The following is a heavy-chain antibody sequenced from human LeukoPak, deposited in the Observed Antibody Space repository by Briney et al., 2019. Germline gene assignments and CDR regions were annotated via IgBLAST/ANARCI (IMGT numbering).Heavy chain of an antibody. Sequence: GGSLRLSCAASGFTFSSYGMHWVRQAPGKGLEWVAFIRYDGSNKYYADSVKGRFTISRDNSKNTLYLQMNSLRAEDTAVYYCARDRSTVESYFDYWGQGTLVTVSS. V-gene: IGHV3-30*02. J-gene: IGHJ4*02. CDR2: IRYDGSNK. D-gene: IGHD3-10*01. CDR3: ARDRSTVESYFDY. CDR1: GFTFSSYG.